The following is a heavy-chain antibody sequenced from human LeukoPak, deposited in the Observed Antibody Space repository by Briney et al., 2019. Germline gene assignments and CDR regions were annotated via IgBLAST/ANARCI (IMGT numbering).Heavy chain of an antibody. J-gene: IGHJ3*02. Sequence: SVKVSCKASGGTFSSYAISWVRQAPGQGLEWMGGIIPIFGTANYAQKFQGRVTITTDESTSTAYMELSSLRSEDTAVYYCAREVAAAGIRVGDIWGQGTMVTVSS. CDR3: AREVAAAGIRVGDI. D-gene: IGHD6-13*01. CDR1: GGTFSSYA. V-gene: IGHV1-69*05. CDR2: IIPIFGTA.